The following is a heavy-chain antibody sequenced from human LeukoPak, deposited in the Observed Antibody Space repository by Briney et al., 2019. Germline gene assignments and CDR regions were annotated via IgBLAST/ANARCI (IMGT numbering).Heavy chain of an antibody. CDR1: GITFNSHG. Sequence: PGRSLRLSCVASGITFNSHGMHWVRQAPGKGLERVAVIAADGGVKHYADSVKGRFTLSKDNSKNTLYLQMNSLSVEDTAVYYCAREATWGQWYFDHWGQGTPVTVSS. CDR2: IAADGGVK. V-gene: IGHV3-30*03. J-gene: IGHJ4*02. CDR3: AREATWGQWYFDH. D-gene: IGHD6-19*01.